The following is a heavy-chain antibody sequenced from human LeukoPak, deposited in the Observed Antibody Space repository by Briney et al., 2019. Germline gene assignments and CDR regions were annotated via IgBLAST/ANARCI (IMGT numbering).Heavy chain of an antibody. CDR2: INPSGGST. J-gene: IGHJ5*02. V-gene: IGHV1-46*01. CDR1: GYTFTNYY. D-gene: IGHD2/OR15-2a*01. Sequence: ASVKVSCEASGYTFTNYYMHWVRQAPGQGLEWMGIINPSGGSTSYAQKFQGRVTMTRDTSTSTVYMEMSSLRSDDTAVYYCARGENTWRNWLDPWGLGTLDTVSS. CDR3: ARGENTWRNWLDP.